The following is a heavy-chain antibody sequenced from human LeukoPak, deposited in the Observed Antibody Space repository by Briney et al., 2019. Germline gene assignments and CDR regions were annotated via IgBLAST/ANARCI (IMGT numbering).Heavy chain of an antibody. V-gene: IGHV3-23*01. J-gene: IGHJ5*02. CDR2: ISGSGGST. CDR3: AKDRTIFGVAPSNWFDP. Sequence: GGSLRLSCAASGFTFSSYAMSWVRQAPGKGLEWVSAISGSGGSTYYADSVKGRFTISRDNSKNTLYLQMDSLRAEDTAVYYCAKDRTIFGVAPSNWFDPWGQGTLVTVSS. D-gene: IGHD3-3*01. CDR1: GFTFSSYA.